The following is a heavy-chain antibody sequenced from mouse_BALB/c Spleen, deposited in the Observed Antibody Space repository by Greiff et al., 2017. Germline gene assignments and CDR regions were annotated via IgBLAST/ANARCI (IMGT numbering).Heavy chain of an antibody. D-gene: IGHD2-14*01. Sequence: QVQLKESGPGLVAPSQSLSITCTVSGFSLTSYGVHWVRQPPGKGLEWLGVIWAGGSTNYNSALMSRLSISKDNSKSQVFLKMNSLQTDDTAMYYCARGGFYYRSLYFDVWGAGTTVTVSS. CDR2: IWAGGST. J-gene: IGHJ1*01. CDR1: GFSLTSYG. CDR3: ARGGFYYRSLYFDV. V-gene: IGHV2-9*02.